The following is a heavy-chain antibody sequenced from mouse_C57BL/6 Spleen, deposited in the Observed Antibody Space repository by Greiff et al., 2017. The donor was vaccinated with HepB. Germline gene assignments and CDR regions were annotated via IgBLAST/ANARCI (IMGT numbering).Heavy chain of an antibody. CDR3: ARELIPYAMDY. D-gene: IGHD1-1*01. CDR2: ISYDGSN. J-gene: IGHJ4*01. Sequence: VQLQQSGPGLVKPSQSLSLTCSVTGYSITSGYYWNWIRQFPGNKLEWMGYISYDGSNNYNPSLKNRISITRDTSKNQFFLKLNSVTTEDTATYYCARELIPYAMDYWGQGTSVTVSS. V-gene: IGHV3-6*01. CDR1: GYSITSGYY.